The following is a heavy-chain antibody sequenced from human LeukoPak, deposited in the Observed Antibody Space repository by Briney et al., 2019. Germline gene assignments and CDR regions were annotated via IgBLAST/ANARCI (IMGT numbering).Heavy chain of an antibody. D-gene: IGHD2-2*01. J-gene: IGHJ4*02. Sequence: PGGSLRLSCAASGFTFSSYGMHWVRQAPGKGLEWVAFIRYDGSNKYYADSVKGRFTISRDNSKNTLYLQMNSLRAEDTAVYYCANAIVVVPAAILDYWGQGTLVTVSS. CDR1: GFTFSSYG. V-gene: IGHV3-30*02. CDR2: IRYDGSNK. CDR3: ANAIVVVPAAILDY.